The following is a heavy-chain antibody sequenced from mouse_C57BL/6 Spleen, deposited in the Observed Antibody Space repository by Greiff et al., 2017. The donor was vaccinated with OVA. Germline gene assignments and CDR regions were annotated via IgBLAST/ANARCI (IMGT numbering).Heavy chain of an antibody. J-gene: IGHJ2*01. CDR2: IDPSDSYT. V-gene: IGHV1-59*01. CDR3: ARTGTIDY. Sequence: VQLQQPGAELVRPGTSVKLSCKASGYTFTSYWMHWVKQRPGQGLEWIGVIDPSDSYTNYNQKFKGKATLTVDTSSSTAYMQLSSLTSEDSAVYYCARTGTIDYWGQGTTLTVSS. CDR1: GYTFTSYW. D-gene: IGHD4-1*01.